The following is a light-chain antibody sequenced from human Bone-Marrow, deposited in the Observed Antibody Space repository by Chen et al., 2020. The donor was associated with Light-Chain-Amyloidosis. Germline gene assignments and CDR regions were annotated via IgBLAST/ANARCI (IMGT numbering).Light chain of an antibody. CDR2: DAS. CDR1: NSGSTS. Sequence: SYVLTQPSSVSVAPGQTATIACGGNNSGSTSVHWYQQRPGQAPLLVVYDASDRPSGIPERLSGSNSGNTATLTISRVEAGDEADYYCQVWDRSSDRSVFGGGTKLTVL. V-gene: IGLV3-21*02. J-gene: IGLJ3*02. CDR3: QVWDRSSDRSV.